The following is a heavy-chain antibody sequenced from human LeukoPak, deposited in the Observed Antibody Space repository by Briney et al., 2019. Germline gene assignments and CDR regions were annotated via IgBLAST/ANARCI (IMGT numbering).Heavy chain of an antibody. V-gene: IGHV4-39*07. Sequence: PSETLSLTCTVSGGSISSSSYYWGWIRQPPGKGLEWIGSIYYSGSTYYNPSLKSRVTMSVDTSKNQFSLKLSSVTAADTAVYYCARDRYYYDSSGYSFDYWGQGTLVTVSS. CDR3: ARDRYYYDSSGYSFDY. CDR2: IYYSGST. D-gene: IGHD3-22*01. CDR1: GGSISSSSYY. J-gene: IGHJ4*02.